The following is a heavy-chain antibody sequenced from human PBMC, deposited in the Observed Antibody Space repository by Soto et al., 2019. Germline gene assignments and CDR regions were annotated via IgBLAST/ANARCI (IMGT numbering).Heavy chain of an antibody. CDR3: ANSYYYDSSGYPPAPNWFDP. CDR1: GGTFSSYA. V-gene: IGHV1-69*06. Sequence: ASVKVSCKASGGTFSSYAISWVRQAPGQGLEWMGGIIPIFGTANYAQKFQGRVTITADKSTSTAYMELSSLRSEDTAVYYCANSYYYDSSGYPPAPNWFDPWGQGTLVTV. CDR2: IIPIFGTA. D-gene: IGHD3-22*01. J-gene: IGHJ5*02.